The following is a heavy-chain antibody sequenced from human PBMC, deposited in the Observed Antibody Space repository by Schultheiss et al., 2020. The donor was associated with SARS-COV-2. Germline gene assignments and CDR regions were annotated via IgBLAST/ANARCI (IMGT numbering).Heavy chain of an antibody. J-gene: IGHJ4*02. CDR1: GFTFSSYA. D-gene: IGHD6-13*01. CDR3: ARDNLKQQLAFDY. CDR2: IWYDGSNK. Sequence: GGSLRLSCAASGFTFSSYAMHWVRQAPGKGLEWVAVIWYDGSNKYYADSVKGRFTISRDNSKNTLYLQMNSLRAEDTAVYYCARDNLKQQLAFDYWGQGTLVTVSS. V-gene: IGHV3-30*04.